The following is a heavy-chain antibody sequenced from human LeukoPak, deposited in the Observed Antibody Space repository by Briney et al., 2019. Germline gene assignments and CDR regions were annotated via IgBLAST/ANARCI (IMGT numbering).Heavy chain of an antibody. Sequence: PGGSLRLSCAASGFTLRNYAMSWVRQAPGKGLEWVSIIYSGGSTFYADSVKGRFTISTDNSKNTLYLQMNSLRAEDTAVYYCARVWYSGSFHFDYWGQGTLVTVSS. V-gene: IGHV3-53*01. CDR3: ARVWYSGSFHFDY. CDR2: IYSGGST. CDR1: GFTLRNYA. D-gene: IGHD1-26*01. J-gene: IGHJ4*02.